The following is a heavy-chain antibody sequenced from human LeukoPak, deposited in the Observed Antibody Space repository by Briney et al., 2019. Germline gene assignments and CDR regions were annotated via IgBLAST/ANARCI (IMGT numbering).Heavy chain of an antibody. CDR1: GLTFSSYA. D-gene: IGHD4-17*01. V-gene: IGHV3-30-3*01. CDR3: ASPDDYGDLRRPKFDY. J-gene: IGHJ4*02. CDR2: ISYDGSNK. Sequence: GGSLRLSCAASGLTFSSYAMHWVRQAPGKGLEWVAVISYDGSNKYYTDSVKGRFTISRDSSKNTLYLQMKSLREEDTAVYYCASPDDYGDLRRPKFDYWGQGTLVTVSS.